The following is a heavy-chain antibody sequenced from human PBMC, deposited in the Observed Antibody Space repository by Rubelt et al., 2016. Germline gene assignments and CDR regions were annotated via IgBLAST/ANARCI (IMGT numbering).Heavy chain of an antibody. CDR2: IYYSGST. D-gene: IGHD1-26*01. J-gene: IGHJ3*02. V-gene: IGHV4-59*01. Sequence: QVQLQESGPGLVKPSETLSLTCTVSGGSISSYYWSWIRQPPGKGLEWIGYIYYSGSTNYNPSLKSRVTIAVDTSEIQFSLKLSSVTAADTAVYYCARPRVGAEEDAFDIWGQGTMVTVSS. CDR3: ARPRVGAEEDAFDI. CDR1: GGSISSYY.